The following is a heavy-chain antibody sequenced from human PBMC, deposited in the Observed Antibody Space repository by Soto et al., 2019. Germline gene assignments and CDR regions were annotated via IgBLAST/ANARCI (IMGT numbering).Heavy chain of an antibody. Sequence: QVQLVQSGAEVKKPGSSVKVSCKASGGTFSSYAISWVRQAPGQGLEWMGGIIPIFGTANYAQKFQGRVTXXAXEXXSTAYMELSSLRSEDTAVYYCARALPGGGSWGFDYWGQGTLVTVSS. J-gene: IGHJ4*02. CDR2: IIPIFGTA. V-gene: IGHV1-69*12. D-gene: IGHD2-15*01. CDR3: ARALPGGGSWGFDY. CDR1: GGTFSSYA.